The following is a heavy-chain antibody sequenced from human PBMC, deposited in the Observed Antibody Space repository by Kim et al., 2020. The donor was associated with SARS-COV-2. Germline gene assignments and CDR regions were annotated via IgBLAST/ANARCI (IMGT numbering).Heavy chain of an antibody. CDR2: ISSSGST. Sequence: SETLSLTCIVSGVSISSSSYYWGWIRQPPGKGLECVGVISSSGSTYYNPSLKSRVTISVDTSKNQFSLKLSSVTAADTALYYCGRTISVAGSDYWGQGTPVTVSS. CDR3: GRTISVAGSDY. J-gene: IGHJ4*02. D-gene: IGHD6-19*01. CDR1: GVSISSSSYY. V-gene: IGHV4-39*01.